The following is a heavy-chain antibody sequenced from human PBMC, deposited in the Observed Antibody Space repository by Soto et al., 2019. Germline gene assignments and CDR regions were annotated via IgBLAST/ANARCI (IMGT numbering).Heavy chain of an antibody. CDR1: GFSFGDYA. CDR2: IRSKMYGGTI. CDR3: RRASCCCGSCCVFGY. D-gene: IGHD2-15*01. J-gene: IGHJ4*02. Sequence: GGSLRLSCTASGFSFGDYAMSWFRRAPGKGLEWVGFIRSKMYGGTIEYAASVRGGFTIPRDDSKSIAYLQMNSLKTEDTAVYYCRRASCCCGSCCVFGYWGQGTLVTVSS. V-gene: IGHV3-49*03.